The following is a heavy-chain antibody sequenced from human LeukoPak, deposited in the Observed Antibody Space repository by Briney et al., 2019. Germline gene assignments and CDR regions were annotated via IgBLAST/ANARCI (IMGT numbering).Heavy chain of an antibody. Sequence: GGSLRLSCVASGFTFNSYGMHWVRQAPGKGLEWLAFLRFDGTGKHYADSVKGRFTISRDNSKNTVYLQMTSLRVEDTAVYYCAKENDFWSGPEGWGQGTLVTVSS. J-gene: IGHJ4*02. D-gene: IGHD3-3*01. V-gene: IGHV3-30*02. CDR1: GFTFNSYG. CDR2: LRFDGTGK. CDR3: AKENDFWSGPEG.